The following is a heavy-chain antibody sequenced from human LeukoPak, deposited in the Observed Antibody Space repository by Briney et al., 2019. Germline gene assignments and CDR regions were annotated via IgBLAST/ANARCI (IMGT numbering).Heavy chain of an antibody. CDR1: GFTFKSYA. Sequence: GGSLRLSCAASGFTFKSYAMSWVRQAPGKGLEWVSGISDSGTTTHYADSVKGRFTISRDNSKNTLYLQMNSLRAEDTAVYYCAKDKAAAPTPYYFDYWGQGPLVTVSS. CDR3: AKDKAAAPTPYYFDY. V-gene: IGHV3-23*01. CDR2: ISDSGTTT. D-gene: IGHD6-13*01. J-gene: IGHJ4*02.